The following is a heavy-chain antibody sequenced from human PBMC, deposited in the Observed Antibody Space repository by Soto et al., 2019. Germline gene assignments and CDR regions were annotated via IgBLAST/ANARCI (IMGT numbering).Heavy chain of an antibody. V-gene: IGHV4-34*01. J-gene: IGHJ4*02. CDR3: ARDKLTGLFDY. CDR1: GGTFSGYY. D-gene: IGHD2-8*02. CDR2: INHSGST. Sequence: SETLSLTCAVYGGTFSGYYWTWIRQPPGTGLEWIGEINHSGSTNYNPSLKSRVTISVDTSKNQFSLKLTSVTAAGTAVYYCARDKLTGLFDYWGQGTLVTVSS.